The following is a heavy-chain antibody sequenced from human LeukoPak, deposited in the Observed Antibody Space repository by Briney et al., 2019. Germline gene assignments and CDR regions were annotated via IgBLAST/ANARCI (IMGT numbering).Heavy chain of an antibody. CDR3: ARVRCSSTSCYLGYFQH. CDR1: GYTFTGYY. J-gene: IGHJ1*01. CDR2: INPNSGGT. D-gene: IGHD2-2*01. V-gene: IGHV1-2*02. Sequence: ASVKVSCKASGYTFTGYYMHWVRQAPGQGLEWMGWINPNSGGTNYAQKFQGRVTMTRDTSISTAYMELSRLRSDDTAVYYCARVRCSSTSCYLGYFQHWGQGTLVTVSS.